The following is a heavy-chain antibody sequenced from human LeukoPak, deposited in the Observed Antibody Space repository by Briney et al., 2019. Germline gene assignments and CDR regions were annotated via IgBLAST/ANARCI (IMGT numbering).Heavy chain of an antibody. CDR1: GFTFSSYS. CDR3: ARGGTKIAGYFDY. D-gene: IGHD3-22*01. V-gene: IGHV3-21*04. J-gene: IGHJ4*02. CDR2: ISTSSSYI. Sequence: GGSLRLSCAASGFTFSSYSMNWVRQAPGKGLEWVSSISTSSSYIYYADSVKGRFTISRDNSKNTLYLQMNSLRAEDTAVYYCARGGTKIAGYFDYWGQGTLVTVSS.